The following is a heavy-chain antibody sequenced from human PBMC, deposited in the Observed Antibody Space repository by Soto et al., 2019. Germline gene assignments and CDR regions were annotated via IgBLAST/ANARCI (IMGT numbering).Heavy chain of an antibody. CDR1: GDSISTYY. Sequence: QVQLQESGPGLVKPSETLSLTCTVSGDSISTYYWSWIRQPPGKGLEWMGYFHYSANTNYNPSLKSRINISVDKAQNQFPLELAFLTAADTAVYYCAKTKEGGFDPWGQGILVTVSS. CDR2: FHYSANT. D-gene: IGHD3-16*01. V-gene: IGHV4-59*01. CDR3: AKTKEGGFDP. J-gene: IGHJ5*02.